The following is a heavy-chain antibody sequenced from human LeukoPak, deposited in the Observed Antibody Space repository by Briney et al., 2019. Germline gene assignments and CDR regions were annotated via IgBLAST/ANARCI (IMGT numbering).Heavy chain of an antibody. J-gene: IGHJ6*02. V-gene: IGHV4-4*07. D-gene: IGHD4-17*01. CDR2: IYTSGST. CDR3: AREPPTVRPYYYGMDV. CDR1: GGSISSYY. Sequence: PSETLSLTCTVSGGSISSYYWSWIRQPAGKGLEWIGRIYTSGSTNYNPSLKSRVTMSVDTSKNQFSLKLSSVTAADTAVYYCAREPPTVRPYYYGMDVWGQGTTVTVSS.